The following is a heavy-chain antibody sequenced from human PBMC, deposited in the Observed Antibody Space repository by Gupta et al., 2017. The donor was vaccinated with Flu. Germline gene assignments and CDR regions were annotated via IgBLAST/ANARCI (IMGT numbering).Heavy chain of an antibody. Sequence: ISSSNWWSWVRQPPGKGLEWIGEIYHSGSTNYNPSLKSRVTISVDKSKNQFSLKLISVTAADTAVYYCARDYCSSTSCPTHFDYWGQGTLVTVSS. J-gene: IGHJ4*02. D-gene: IGHD2-2*01. CDR3: ARDYCSSTSCPTHFDY. CDR2: IYHSGST. CDR1: ISSSNW. V-gene: IGHV4-4*02.